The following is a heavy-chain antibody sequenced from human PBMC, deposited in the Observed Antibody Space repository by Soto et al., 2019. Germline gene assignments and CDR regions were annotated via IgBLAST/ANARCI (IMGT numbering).Heavy chain of an antibody. Sequence: SETXSLTCTFSGGSISSGGYYWSWIRQHPGKGLEWIGYIYYSGSTYYNPSLKSRVTISVDTSKNQFSLKLSSVTAADTAVYYCAREPFVDNWFDPWGQGTLVTVSS. CDR3: AREPFVDNWFDP. J-gene: IGHJ5*02. V-gene: IGHV4-31*03. CDR2: IYYSGST. CDR1: GGSISSGGYY. D-gene: IGHD2-21*01.